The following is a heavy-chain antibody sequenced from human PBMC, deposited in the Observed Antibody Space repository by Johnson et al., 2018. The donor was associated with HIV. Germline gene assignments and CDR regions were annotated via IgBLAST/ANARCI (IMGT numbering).Heavy chain of an antibody. CDR2: ISYDGSNK. CDR1: GFTFSNYA. Sequence: QVQLVESGGGVVQPGRSLRLSCAASGFTFSNYAMHWVRQAPGKGLEWVTFISYDGSNKYYADSMRGRFTISRDNSKNTLYLQMNSLRAEDTAIYYCARDPGPQWELEATDAFDIWGQGTMVTVSS. CDR3: ARDPGPQWELEATDAFDI. J-gene: IGHJ3*02. D-gene: IGHD1-26*01. V-gene: IGHV3-30-3*01.